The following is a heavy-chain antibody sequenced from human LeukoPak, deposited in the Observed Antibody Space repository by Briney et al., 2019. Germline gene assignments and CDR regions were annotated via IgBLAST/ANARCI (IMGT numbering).Heavy chain of an antibody. CDR2: INHSGST. CDR1: GGSFSGYY. CDR3: AGGSGYYRSYYYYHYMDV. V-gene: IGHV4-34*01. D-gene: IGHD3-3*01. Sequence: SETLSLTCAVYGGSFSGYYWSWIRQPPGKGLEWIGEINHSGSTNYNPSLKSRVTISVDTSKNQFSLKLSSVTAADTAVYYCAGGSGYYRSYYYYHYMDVWGKGTTVTVSS. J-gene: IGHJ6*03.